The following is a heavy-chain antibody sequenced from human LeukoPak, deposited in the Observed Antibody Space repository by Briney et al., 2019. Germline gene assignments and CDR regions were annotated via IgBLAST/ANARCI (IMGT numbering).Heavy chain of an antibody. CDR3: ANYVPVAGGYYFDY. CDR2: IIPIFGTA. D-gene: IGHD6-19*01. J-gene: IGHJ4*02. CDR1: GGTFSSYA. Sequence: SVKVSCKASGGTFSSYAISWVRQAPGQGLGWMGGIIPIFGTANYAQKFQGRVTITTDESTSTAYMELSSLRSEDTAVYYCANYVPVAGGYYFDYWGQRTLVTVSS. V-gene: IGHV1-69*05.